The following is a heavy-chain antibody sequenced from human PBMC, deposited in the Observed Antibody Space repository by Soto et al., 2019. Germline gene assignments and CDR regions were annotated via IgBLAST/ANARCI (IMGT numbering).Heavy chain of an antibody. CDR1: GGSISSYY. V-gene: IGHV4-59*01. D-gene: IGHD3-22*01. CDR2: IYYSGST. J-gene: IGHJ5*02. Sequence: PSETLSLTCTVSGGSISSYYWSWIRQPPGKGLEWIGYIYYSGSTNYNPSLKSRVTISVDTSKNQFSLKLSSVTAADTAVYYCARDRGASSYYYDSSGFWFDPWGQGTLVTVSS. CDR3: ARDRGASSYYYDSSGFWFDP.